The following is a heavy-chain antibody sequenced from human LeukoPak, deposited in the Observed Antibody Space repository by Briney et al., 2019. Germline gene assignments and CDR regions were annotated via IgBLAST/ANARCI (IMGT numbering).Heavy chain of an antibody. CDR1: GFTFSSYS. J-gene: IGHJ3*02. V-gene: IGHV3-21*01. CDR3: AKKGVGYSYVLDAFDI. CDR2: ISNSGTYI. Sequence: GGSLRLSCAASGFTFSSYSMNWVRQAPGKGLEWVSSISNSGTYIYYADSVKGRFTISRDNDKNSLYLQMDSPRAGDTAVYYCAKKGVGYSYVLDAFDIWGQGTMVTVSS. D-gene: IGHD5-18*01.